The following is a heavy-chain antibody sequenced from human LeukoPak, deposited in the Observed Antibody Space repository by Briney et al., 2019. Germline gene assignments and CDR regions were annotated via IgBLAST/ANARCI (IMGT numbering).Heavy chain of an antibody. CDR3: ARVRYYDSSGYHDH. CDR2: ISGGGSSS. J-gene: IGHJ5*02. V-gene: IGHV3-23*01. D-gene: IGHD3-22*01. Sequence: GGSLRLSCAASGFTFSSYGMHWVRQAPGKGLEWVSDISGGGSSSYYADSVKGRFTASRDNSKNTLYLQMNSLRVEDTAVYYCARVRYYDSSGYHDHWGQGTLVTVSS. CDR1: GFTFSSYG.